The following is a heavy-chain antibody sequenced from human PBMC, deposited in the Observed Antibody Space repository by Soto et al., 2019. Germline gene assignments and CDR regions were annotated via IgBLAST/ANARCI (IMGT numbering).Heavy chain of an antibody. D-gene: IGHD3-10*01. CDR2: MYYSGST. V-gene: IGHV4-61*01. CDR1: GVSVSRGTYY. CDR3: ARDEHKDYNWFDP. Sequence: NPSETLSLTCTVSGVSVSRGTYYWSWIRQPPGKGLEWIGYMYYSGSTFYNPSLQSRVTFSVDTSNNQFSLKLTSVTAADTAMYYCARDEHKDYNWFDPWGQGTLVTVSS. J-gene: IGHJ5*02.